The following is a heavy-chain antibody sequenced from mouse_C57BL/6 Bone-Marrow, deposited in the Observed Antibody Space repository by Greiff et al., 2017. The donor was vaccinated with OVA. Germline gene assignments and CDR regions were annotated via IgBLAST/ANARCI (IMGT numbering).Heavy chain of an antibody. CDR3: ARTVVEYAMDY. V-gene: IGHV1-64*01. D-gene: IGHD1-1*01. CDR1: GYTFTSYW. Sequence: QVQLQQPGAELVKPGASVKLSCKASGYTFTSYWMHWVKQMPGQGLEWIGMIHPNSGSTNYNEKFKSKATLTVDKSSSTAYMQLSSLTSEDSAVYYCARTVVEYAMDYWGQGTSVTVSS. J-gene: IGHJ4*01. CDR2: IHPNSGST.